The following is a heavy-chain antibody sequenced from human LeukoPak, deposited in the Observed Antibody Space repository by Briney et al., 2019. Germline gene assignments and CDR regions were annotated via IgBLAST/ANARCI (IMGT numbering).Heavy chain of an antibody. J-gene: IGHJ5*02. V-gene: IGHV1-2*02. CDR1: GYTFTGYH. Sequence: ASVKVSCKASGYTFTGYHMHWVRQAPGQGLEWMGWINPNSGGTNYAQKFQGRVTMTRDTSISTAYMELSRLRSDDTAVYYCARDSDSMITFGTFDPWGQGTLVTVSS. CDR3: ARDSDSMITFGTFDP. CDR2: INPNSGGT. D-gene: IGHD3-16*01.